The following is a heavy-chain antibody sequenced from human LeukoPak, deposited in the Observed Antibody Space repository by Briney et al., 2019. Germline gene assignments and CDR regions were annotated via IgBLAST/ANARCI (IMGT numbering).Heavy chain of an antibody. V-gene: IGHV1-69*04. J-gene: IGHJ4*02. CDR2: IIPILGIA. D-gene: IGHD3-9*01. CDR3: ARVPYYDIFGY. Sequence: ASVKVSCKASGGTFSSNAISWVRQAPGQGLEWMGRIIPILGIANYAQKFQGRVTITADKSTSTAYMELSSLRSEDTAVYYCARVPYYDIFGYWGQGTLVTVSS. CDR1: GGTFSSNA.